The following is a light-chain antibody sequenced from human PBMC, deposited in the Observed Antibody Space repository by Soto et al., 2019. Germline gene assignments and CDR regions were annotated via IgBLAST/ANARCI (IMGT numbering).Light chain of an antibody. V-gene: IGKV1-5*01. CDR1: ESIDNW. CDR3: QQYHTDWT. CDR2: AAS. J-gene: IGKJ1*01. Sequence: DIQMTQSPSTLPASVGDTVTITCRASESIDNWLAWYQQKPGKAPKLLIFAASTLIRGVPSRFSGRGSGTEFTLTISSLQVDDYATFYCQQYHTDWTFGQGTKVEIK.